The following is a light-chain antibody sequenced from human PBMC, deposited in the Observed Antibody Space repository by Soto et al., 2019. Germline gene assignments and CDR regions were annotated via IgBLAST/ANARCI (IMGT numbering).Light chain of an antibody. CDR1: ISNIGSNP. Sequence: SVLTQVRSACRSRWQPFTISCSGSISNIGSNPVYWHQQLPGTAPKLLIFRNNQRPSGVPDRFSDSKSGTSASLAISGLRSEDEADYYCTSFQRAPSIYVVGTGTTV. V-gene: IGLV1-47*01. CDR3: TSFQRAPSIYV. CDR2: RNN. J-gene: IGLJ1*01.